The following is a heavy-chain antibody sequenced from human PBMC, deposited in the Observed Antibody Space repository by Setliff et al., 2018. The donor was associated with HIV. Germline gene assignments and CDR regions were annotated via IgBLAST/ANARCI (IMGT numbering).Heavy chain of an antibody. CDR3: ANFLPDTAAAGPRFDY. V-gene: IGHV4-34*01. J-gene: IGHJ4*02. D-gene: IGHD6-13*01. CDR2: INHSGST. CDR1: GGSFSGFY. Sequence: SQTLSLTCAVYGGSFSGFYWSWIRQPPGKGLEWIGEINHSGSTTYNPSLKSRVTISVDTSKNHFSLKLSSATAADTAVYYCANFLPDTAAAGPRFDYWGQGTLVTVSS.